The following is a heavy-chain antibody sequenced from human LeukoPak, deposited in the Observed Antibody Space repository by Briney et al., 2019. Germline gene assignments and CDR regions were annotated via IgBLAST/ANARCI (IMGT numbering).Heavy chain of an antibody. CDR1: GFTFSSYS. CDR2: ISSSSSYI. V-gene: IGHV3-21*01. J-gene: IGHJ4*02. CDR3: ARRPYYYDSSGYYLDY. Sequence: PGGSRRLSCAASGFTFSSYSMTWVRQAPGKGLEWVSSISSSSSYIYYADSVKGRFTISRDNAQNSLYLQMNSLRAEDTAVYYCARRPYYYDSSGYYLDYLGQGTLVTGSS. D-gene: IGHD3-22*01.